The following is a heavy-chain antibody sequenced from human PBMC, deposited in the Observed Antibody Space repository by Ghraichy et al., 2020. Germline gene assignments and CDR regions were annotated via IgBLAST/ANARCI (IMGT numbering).Heavy chain of an antibody. V-gene: IGHV3-73*01. CDR1: GLTFSGSA. CDR3: TRHGSSPTYSYEHSGPTPFDY. Sequence: GGSLRLSCATSGLTFSGSAMDWVRQSSGRGLEWVGRISSRANNYATEYAASVKGRFTISRADSKNTLYLQMNSLKTEDTAVYYCTRHGSSPTYSYEHSGPTPFDYWGQGTLVTVSS. CDR2: ISSRANNYAT. J-gene: IGHJ4*02. D-gene: IGHD3-16*01.